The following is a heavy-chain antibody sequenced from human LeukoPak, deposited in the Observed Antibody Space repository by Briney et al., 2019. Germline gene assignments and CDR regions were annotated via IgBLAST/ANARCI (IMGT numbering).Heavy chain of an antibody. CDR3: ARVGILRYFDWLSPVFDY. CDR2: INPNSGGT. J-gene: IGHJ4*02. D-gene: IGHD3-9*01. V-gene: IGHV1-2*02. CDR1: GYTFTGYY. Sequence: ASVKVSCKASGYTFTGYYMHWVRQAPGQGLEWMGWINPNSGGTNYAQKFQGRVTMTRDTSISTAYMELSRLRSDDTAVYYCARVGILRYFDWLSPVFDYWGQGTLVTVSS.